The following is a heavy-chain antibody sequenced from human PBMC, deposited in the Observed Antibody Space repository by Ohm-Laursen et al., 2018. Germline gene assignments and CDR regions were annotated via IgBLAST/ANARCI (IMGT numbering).Heavy chain of an antibody. CDR2: INHSGST. V-gene: IGHV4-34*01. CDR3: ARGGKWELPFDY. D-gene: IGHD1-26*01. CDR1: GGSFSGYY. Sequence: SDTLSLTCAVYGGSFSGYYWSWIRQPPGKGLEWIGEINHSGSTNYNPSLKSRVTISVDTSKNQFSLKLSSVTAADTAVYYCARGGKWELPFDYWGQGTLVTVSS. J-gene: IGHJ4*02.